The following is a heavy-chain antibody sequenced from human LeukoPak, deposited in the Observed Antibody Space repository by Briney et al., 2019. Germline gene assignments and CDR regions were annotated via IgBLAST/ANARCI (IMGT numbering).Heavy chain of an antibody. V-gene: IGHV4-61*02. Sequence: SQTLSLTCTVSGGSISSGSYYWSWIRQPAGKGLEWIGRIYTSGSTNYNPSLKSRVTMSVDTSKNQFSLKLSSVTAADTAVYYCARDRDYYDSSGYYQSYDYWGQGTLVTVSS. CDR1: GGSISSGSYY. CDR3: ARDRDYYDSSGYYQSYDY. D-gene: IGHD3-22*01. J-gene: IGHJ4*02. CDR2: IYTSGST.